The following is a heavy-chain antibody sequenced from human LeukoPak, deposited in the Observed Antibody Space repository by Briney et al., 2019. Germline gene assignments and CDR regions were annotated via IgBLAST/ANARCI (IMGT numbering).Heavy chain of an antibody. CDR3: ARLPSSGWYGDY. CDR2: ISASGGST. V-gene: IGHV3-23*01. CDR1: GFTFSSYS. Sequence: GGSLRLSCAASGFTFSSYSMNWVRQAPGKGLEWVSTISASGGSTYYADSVKGRFTISRDNSKNTLYLQMNSLKAEDTAVYYCARLPSSGWYGDYWGQGTLVTVSS. D-gene: IGHD6-19*01. J-gene: IGHJ4*02.